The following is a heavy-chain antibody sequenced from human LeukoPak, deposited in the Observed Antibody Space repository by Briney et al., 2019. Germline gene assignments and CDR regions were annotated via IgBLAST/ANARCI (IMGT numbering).Heavy chain of an antibody. Sequence: PGGSLRLSCAASGFTFSTYAMSWVRQAPGKGLEWVAVISYDGSNKYYADSVKGRFTISRDNSKNTLYLQMNSLRAEDTAVYYCAKDGPPITQTIYGDYGYFDYWGQGTLVTVSS. J-gene: IGHJ4*02. CDR2: ISYDGSNK. CDR3: AKDGPPITQTIYGDYGYFDY. V-gene: IGHV3-30*18. D-gene: IGHD4-17*01. CDR1: GFTFSTYA.